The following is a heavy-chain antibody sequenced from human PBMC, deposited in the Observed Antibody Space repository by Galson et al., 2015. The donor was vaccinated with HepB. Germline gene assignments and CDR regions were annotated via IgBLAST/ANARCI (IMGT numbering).Heavy chain of an antibody. V-gene: IGHV3-13*01. CDR2: FGTAGDT. J-gene: IGHJ2*01. Sequence: SLRLSCAASGFTLNNYDVHWVRQPTGKGLEWVSGFGTAGDTYYPASVKGRFTISRENARNSFYLQMNSLTAGDTAVYYCARGAANRDNWFFDLWGRGTLVTVSS. CDR1: GFTLNNYD. D-gene: IGHD6-25*01. CDR3: ARGAANRDNWFFDL.